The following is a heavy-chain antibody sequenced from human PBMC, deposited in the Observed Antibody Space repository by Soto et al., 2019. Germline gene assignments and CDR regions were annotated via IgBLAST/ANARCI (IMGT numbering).Heavy chain of an antibody. Sequence: QVQLQESGPGLVKPSGTLSLTCAVSGGSISSSNWWSWVRQPPGKGLEWVGEIYHSGTTNSNPSLKSRVTISVDKSKNQFSLKLSSVTAADTAVYYCARVEHSGYEPHYFDYWGQGTLVTVSS. CDR2: IYHSGTT. V-gene: IGHV4-4*02. CDR1: GGSISSSNW. D-gene: IGHD5-12*01. J-gene: IGHJ4*02. CDR3: ARVEHSGYEPHYFDY.